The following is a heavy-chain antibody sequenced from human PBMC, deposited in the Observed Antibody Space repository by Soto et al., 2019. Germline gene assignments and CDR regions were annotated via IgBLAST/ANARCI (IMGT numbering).Heavy chain of an antibody. Sequence: GASVKVSCKASGYTFTSYGISWVRQAPGQGLEWMGWISAYNGNTNYAQKLQGRVTMTTDTSTSTAYMELRSLRSDDTAVYYCARHLYDFWSGTYAEYFQHWGQGTLVTVS. CDR2: ISAYNGNT. J-gene: IGHJ1*01. CDR1: GYTFTSYG. CDR3: ARHLYDFWSGTYAEYFQH. V-gene: IGHV1-18*04. D-gene: IGHD3-3*01.